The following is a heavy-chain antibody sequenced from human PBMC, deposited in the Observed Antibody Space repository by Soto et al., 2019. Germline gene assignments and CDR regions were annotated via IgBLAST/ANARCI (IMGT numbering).Heavy chain of an antibody. CDR3: ARVSKLVAPKDGKRAYFFAMDV. CDR1: GDSVSSSDFY. J-gene: IGHJ6*02. D-gene: IGHD6-6*01. Sequence: QVLLRESGPGLVKPSETLALTCAVSGDSVSSSDFYWTWIRQPPGKPLEWIGYVYSTGTTSYSPSLKSRVDISVDTSEYQFSLKLRSVTAADAAVYFCARVSKLVAPKDGKRAYFFAMDVWGHGTTVTVS. V-gene: IGHV4-61*08. CDR2: VYSTGTT.